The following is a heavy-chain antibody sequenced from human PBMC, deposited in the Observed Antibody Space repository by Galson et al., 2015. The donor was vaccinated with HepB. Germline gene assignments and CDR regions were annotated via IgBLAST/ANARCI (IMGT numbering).Heavy chain of an antibody. Sequence: SVKVSCKASGYAFNVYDIHWLRQAPGQRLEWMGWINGGNDNTRYSQKFQGRVTFSKETSASTAYMELSSLGSEDTAIYYCARTGARFSSGSFSWDCWGQGPLGTVSA. D-gene: IGHD3-10*01. CDR1: GYAFNVYD. J-gene: IGHJ4*02. CDR3: ARTGARFSSGSFSWDC. V-gene: IGHV1-3*01. CDR2: INGGNDNT.